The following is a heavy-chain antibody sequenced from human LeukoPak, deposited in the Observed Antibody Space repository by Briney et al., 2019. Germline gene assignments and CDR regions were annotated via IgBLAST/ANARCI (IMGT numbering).Heavy chain of an antibody. CDR2: IYTSGST. CDR1: GGSISSGSYY. V-gene: IGHV4-61*02. Sequence: SQTLSLTCTVSGGSISSGSYYWSWIRQPAGKGLEWIGRIYTSGSTNYNPSLKSRVTISVDTSKNQFSLKLSSVTAADTAVYYCARDILHYDNVWGQGTLVTVSS. D-gene: IGHD3-22*01. CDR3: ARDILHYDNV. J-gene: IGHJ4*02.